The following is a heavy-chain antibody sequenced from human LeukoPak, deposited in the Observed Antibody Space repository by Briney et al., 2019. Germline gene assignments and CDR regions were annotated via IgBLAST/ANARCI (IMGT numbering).Heavy chain of an antibody. CDR2: INHSGST. CDR3: ACTYCGGDCYSGGPIDY. CDR1: GGSFSGSY. Sequence: SETLSLTCAVYGGSFSGSYWSWIRQPPGKGLEWIGEINHSGSTNYNPSLKSRVTISVHTSKNQFSLKLSSVTVADTAVYYCACTYCGGDCYSGGPIDYWGQGTLVTVSS. J-gene: IGHJ4*02. D-gene: IGHD2-21*02. V-gene: IGHV4-34*01.